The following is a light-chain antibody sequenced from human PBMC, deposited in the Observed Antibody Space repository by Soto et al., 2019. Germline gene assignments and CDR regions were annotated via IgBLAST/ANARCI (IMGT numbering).Light chain of an antibody. Sequence: DIQMTQSPSSLSASVGDIVTITCQASQDISNYLNWYQQKPGKAPKLLIYDASNLETGVPSRFSGSGSGTYFTFTISSLQPEDIATYYCQQYDNLVFTFGPGTKVDIK. CDR2: DAS. CDR3: QQYDNLVFT. CDR1: QDISNY. J-gene: IGKJ3*01. V-gene: IGKV1-33*01.